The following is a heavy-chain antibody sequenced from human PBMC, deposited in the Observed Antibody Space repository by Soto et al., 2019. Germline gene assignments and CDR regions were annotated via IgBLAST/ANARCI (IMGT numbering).Heavy chain of an antibody. CDR2: IYHTGHT. CDR3: ARKTEVPGVMPFDY. D-gene: IGHD2-2*01. J-gene: IGHJ4*02. Sequence: SETLSLTCTVSGGSISSSVWWSWVRQTPGKGLEWIGEIYHTGHTTYNPSLKSRVTISVDKSKNQFSLNLGSVTAADTAVYYCARKTEVPGVMPFDYWGQGTQVTVSS. V-gene: IGHV4-4*02. CDR1: GGSISSSVW.